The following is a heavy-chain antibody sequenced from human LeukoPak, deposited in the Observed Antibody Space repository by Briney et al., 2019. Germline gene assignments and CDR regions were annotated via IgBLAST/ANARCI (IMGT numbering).Heavy chain of an antibody. V-gene: IGHV3-21*01. J-gene: IGHJ3*02. CDR1: GFTFSTHL. CDR2: ISSGDTYI. D-gene: IGHD5-24*01. CDR3: ARDAAKDGYKPPDAFDI. Sequence: PGGSLRLSCAASGFTFSTHLMNWVRQAPGKGLEWVSSISSGDTYIYYADSVKGRFTVPRDNAKNSLYLQMNSLRAEDTAVYYCARDAAKDGYKPPDAFDIWGQGTMVTVSS.